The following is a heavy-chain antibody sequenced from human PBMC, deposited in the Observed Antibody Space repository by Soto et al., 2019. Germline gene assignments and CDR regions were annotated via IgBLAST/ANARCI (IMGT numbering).Heavy chain of an antibody. CDR2: ISYDGSNK. CDR1: GFTFTDYG. CDR3: ARDYGDTLGAVAL. D-gene: IGHD4-17*01. Sequence: QVYLVESGGGVVQPGTSLRLSCAASGFTFTDYGMHWVRQAPGKGLEWVAVISYDGSNKYYAESVKGRFTISRDNSKHKLYLQMNGLRAEDAGVYHCARDYGDTLGAVALWGQGTTVTVSS. V-gene: IGHV3-30*03. J-gene: IGHJ6*02.